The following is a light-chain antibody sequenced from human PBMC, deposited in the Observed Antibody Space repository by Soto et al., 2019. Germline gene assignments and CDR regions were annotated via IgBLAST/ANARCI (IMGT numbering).Light chain of an antibody. J-gene: IGLJ3*02. CDR1: SSDVGSYNF. CDR3: CSYAGIDTWV. V-gene: IGLV2-23*02. Sequence: QSALTQPASMSGSPGQSITLSCTGTSSDVGSYNFVSWYQQYPGRAPKLLIYEVVKRPSGVSYRVSGSKSGNTASLTISGLQAEDEGDYYFCSYAGIDTWVFGGGTKVTVL. CDR2: EVV.